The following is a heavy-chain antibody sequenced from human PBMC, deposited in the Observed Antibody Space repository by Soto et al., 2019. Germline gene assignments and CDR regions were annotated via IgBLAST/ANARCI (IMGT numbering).Heavy chain of an antibody. V-gene: IGHV3-30*18. CDR1: GFTFSSYG. CDR3: ANLRLTAVEMATIYDY. J-gene: IGHJ4*02. D-gene: IGHD5-12*01. Sequence: SGGSLRLSCAASGFTFSSYGMHWVRQAPGKGLEWVAVISYDGSNKYYADSVKGRFTISRDNSKNTLYLQMNSLRAEDTAVYYCANLRLTAVEMATIYDYWGQGTLVTVSS. CDR2: ISYDGSNK.